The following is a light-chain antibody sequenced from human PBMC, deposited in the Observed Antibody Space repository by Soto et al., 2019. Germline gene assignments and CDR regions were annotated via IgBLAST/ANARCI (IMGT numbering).Light chain of an antibody. CDR1: QSVGIY. J-gene: IGKJ5*01. V-gene: IGKV3-11*01. Sequence: EIVLTQSPATLSLSAGERATLSCRASQSVGIYLAWYQHKPGQAPRLLIYDASNRATAIPGRFSGSGSGTDFTLTISSLEPEDVAFYDCQPRSSWPLITFGQGTRMEIK. CDR3: QPRSSWPLIT. CDR2: DAS.